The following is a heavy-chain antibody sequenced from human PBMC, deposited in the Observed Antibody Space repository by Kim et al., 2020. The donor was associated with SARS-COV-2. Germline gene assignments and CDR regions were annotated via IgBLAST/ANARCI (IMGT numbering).Heavy chain of an antibody. D-gene: IGHD5-12*01. V-gene: IGHV3-13*04. CDR1: GFTFSSYD. CDR2: IGTAGDT. CDR3: AREARRNQSGGFDY. Sequence: GGSLRLSCAASGFTFSSYDMHWVRQATGKGLEWVSAIGTAGDTYYPGSVKGRFTISRENAKNSLYLQMNSLRAGDTAVYYCAREARRNQSGGFDYWGQGTLVTVSS. J-gene: IGHJ4*02.